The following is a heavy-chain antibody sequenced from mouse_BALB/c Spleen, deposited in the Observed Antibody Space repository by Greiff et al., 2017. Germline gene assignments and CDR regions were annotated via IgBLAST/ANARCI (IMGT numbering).Heavy chain of an antibody. J-gene: IGHJ3*01. Sequence: VKVVESGPGLVQPSQSLSITCTVSGFSLTSYGVHWVRQSPGKGLEWLGVIWSGGSTDYNAAFISRLSISKDNSKSQVFFKMNSLQANDTAIYYCARSSYYDPFAYWGQGTLVTVSA. CDR3: ARSSYYDPFAY. CDR2: IWSGGST. CDR1: GFSLTSYG. D-gene: IGHD2-4*01. V-gene: IGHV2-2*02.